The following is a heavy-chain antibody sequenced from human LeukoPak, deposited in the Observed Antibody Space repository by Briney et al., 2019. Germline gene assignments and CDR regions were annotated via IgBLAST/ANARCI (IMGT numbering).Heavy chain of an antibody. CDR2: IRGSGGTP. J-gene: IGHJ4*02. CDR3: AKAVGYSGYQSFDH. Sequence: GGSLRLSCAASGFTFSNYAMAWVRQAPGKGLEWVSGIRGSGGTPYYADSVKGRFTISRDNSKNTLYLQMNSLRAEDTAAYYCAKAVGYSGYQSFDHWGQGTLVTVSS. V-gene: IGHV3-23*01. D-gene: IGHD5-12*01. CDR1: GFTFSNYA.